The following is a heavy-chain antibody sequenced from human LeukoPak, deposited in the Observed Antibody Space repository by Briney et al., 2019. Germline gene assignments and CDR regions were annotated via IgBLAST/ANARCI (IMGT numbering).Heavy chain of an antibody. J-gene: IGHJ4*02. CDR1: GGSVSSGSYY. Sequence: SETLSLTCTVSGGSVSSGSYYWSWIRQPPGKGLEWIGYVSYTGSTNYNPSLKSRVTISLDTSKSQFSLKLSSVTAADTAVYYCASHSSSWSPYFFDYWGQGTLVTVSS. D-gene: IGHD6-13*01. CDR3: ASHSSSWSPYFFDY. CDR2: VSYTGST. V-gene: IGHV4-61*01.